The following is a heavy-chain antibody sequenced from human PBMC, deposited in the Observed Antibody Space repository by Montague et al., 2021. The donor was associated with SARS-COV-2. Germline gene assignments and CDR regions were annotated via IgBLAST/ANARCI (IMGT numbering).Heavy chain of an antibody. CDR3: ARHTRGWQPFDF. CDR2: IYSSGST. J-gene: IGHJ4*02. D-gene: IGHD6-19*01. Sequence: SETLSLTCTVSGGSIRSYYWSWIRRPPGKGLEWIGEIYSSGSTYXNPSLKSRVTISMDTSKSQFSLKLTSVTAADTAVYYCARHTRGWQPFDFWGQGTLVTVSS. V-gene: IGHV4-59*01. CDR1: GGSIRSYY.